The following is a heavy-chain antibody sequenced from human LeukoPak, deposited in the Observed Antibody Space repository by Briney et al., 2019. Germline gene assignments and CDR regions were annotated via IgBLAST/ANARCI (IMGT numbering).Heavy chain of an antibody. D-gene: IGHD3-22*01. J-gene: IGHJ3*02. V-gene: IGHV1-18*01. CDR2: ISAYNGNT. Sequence: ASVKVSCKASGYTFTSYGISWVRQAPGQGLEWMGWISAYNGNTNYAQKLQGRVTMTTDTSTSTAYMELRSLRSDDTAVYYCARALRLLTYYYDSSGLDAFEIWGQGTMVTVSS. CDR1: GYTFTSYG. CDR3: ARALRLLTYYYDSSGLDAFEI.